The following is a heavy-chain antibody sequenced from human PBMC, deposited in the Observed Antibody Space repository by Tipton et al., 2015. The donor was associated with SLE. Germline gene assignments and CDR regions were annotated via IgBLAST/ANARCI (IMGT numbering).Heavy chain of an antibody. CDR2: IYPGDSRT. D-gene: IGHD6-13*01. Sequence: QLVQSGAEVKQPGESLKISCKGSGYSFTGYWIVWVRQMPGKGLEWMGIIYPGDSRTRYSPSFQGQVTFSADKSISTAYVQWSSLKASDTAMYYCARQGQQQSFDIWGQGTMVTVSS. V-gene: IGHV5-51*01. J-gene: IGHJ3*02. CDR1: GYSFTGYW. CDR3: ARQGQQQSFDI.